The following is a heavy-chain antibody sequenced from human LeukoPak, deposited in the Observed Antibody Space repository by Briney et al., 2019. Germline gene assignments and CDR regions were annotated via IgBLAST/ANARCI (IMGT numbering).Heavy chain of an antibody. D-gene: IGHD5-12*01. CDR3: AIQSGYDYRGGSFDY. J-gene: IGHJ4*02. V-gene: IGHV1-2*04. Sequence: ASVKVSCKASGYTFTGYYMHWVRQAPGQGLEWMGWINPNSGGTNYAQKFQGWVTMTRDTSISTAYMELSRLRSDDTAVYYCAIQSGYDYRGGSFDYWGQGTLVTVSS. CDR2: INPNSGGT. CDR1: GYTFTGYY.